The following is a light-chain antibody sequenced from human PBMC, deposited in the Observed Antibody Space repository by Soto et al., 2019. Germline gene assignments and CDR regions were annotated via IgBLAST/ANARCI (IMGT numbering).Light chain of an antibody. CDR2: DDN. CDR3: CSYAGSSTSVV. CDR1: SSDVGNYNL. Sequence: QSALTQPASVSGSPGQSITISCTGTSSDVGNYNLVSWYQQHPGKAPKLMIYDDNKRPSGVSNRFSGSKSGNTASLTISGLQAEDEADYYCCSYAGSSTSVVFGGGTQLTVL. J-gene: IGLJ2*01. V-gene: IGLV2-23*01.